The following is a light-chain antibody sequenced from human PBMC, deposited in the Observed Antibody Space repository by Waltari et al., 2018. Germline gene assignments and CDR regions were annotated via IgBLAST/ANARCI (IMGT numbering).Light chain of an antibody. CDR3: CSYATRNTPVA. CDR1: SSDVGNYYF. J-gene: IGLJ2*01. Sequence: QSALTQPASVSGSPGQSITISCTGSSSDVGNYYFGLWYQQYPGKAPKVIIYEVHKRPSGVSDRFSASKSGNTASLTISGLQPEDEADYHCCSYATRNTPVAFGGGTKVTLL. CDR2: EVH. V-gene: IGLV2-23*02.